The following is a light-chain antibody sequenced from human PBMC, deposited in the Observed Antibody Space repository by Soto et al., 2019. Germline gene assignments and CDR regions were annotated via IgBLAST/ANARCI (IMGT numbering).Light chain of an antibody. CDR2: DAS. V-gene: IGKV1-5*01. Sequence: DIQMTQSPSTLSASVGDRVTITCRASQSISSWLAWYQQKPGKAPKLLIYDASSFESGVPPRFSGSGSGTEFTLTISSLQPDDFATYYCQQYNSYPFTFGPGTKVDIK. CDR1: QSISSW. J-gene: IGKJ3*01. CDR3: QQYNSYPFT.